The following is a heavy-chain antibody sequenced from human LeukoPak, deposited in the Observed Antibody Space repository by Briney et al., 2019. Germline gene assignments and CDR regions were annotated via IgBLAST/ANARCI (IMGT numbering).Heavy chain of an antibody. J-gene: IGHJ4*02. D-gene: IGHD2-21*01. CDR1: GGSISSYY. CDR3: AGEDTSIWGGDCYAGGNDY. CDR2: IYHSGST. Sequence: SETLSLTCTVSGGSISSYYWSWIRQPPGKGLEWIGSIYHSGSTYYNPSLKSRVTISVDTSKNQFSLKLSSVTAADTAVYYCAGEDTSIWGGDCYAGGNDYGGGEPRATVPS. V-gene: IGHV4-38-2*02.